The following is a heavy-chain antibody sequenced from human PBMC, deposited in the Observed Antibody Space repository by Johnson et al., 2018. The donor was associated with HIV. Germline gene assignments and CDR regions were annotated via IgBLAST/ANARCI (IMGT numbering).Heavy chain of an antibody. D-gene: IGHD2-2*01. V-gene: IGHV3-30-3*01. J-gene: IGHJ3*02. CDR3: AKGLVAAALRWGGAFDI. CDR2: ISYDGSNK. CDR1: GFTFSSYA. Sequence: QVLLVESGGGVVQPGRSLRLSCAASGFTFSSYAMHWVRQAPGKGLAWVAVISYDGSNKYYADSVKGRFTISRDNSKNTLYLQMNSLRAEDTAVYYCAKGLVAAALRWGGAFDIWGQGTMVTVSS.